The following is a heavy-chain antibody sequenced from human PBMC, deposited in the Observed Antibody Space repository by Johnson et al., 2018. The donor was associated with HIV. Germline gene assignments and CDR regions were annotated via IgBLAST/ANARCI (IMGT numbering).Heavy chain of an antibody. CDR2: IRYDGSIK. CDR1: GFTFSAYW. V-gene: IGHV3-30*02. CDR3: ARLPSGYSRDDFDI. J-gene: IGHJ3*02. Sequence: QVQLVESGGGVVQPGGSLRLSCAASGFTFSAYWMTWVRQAPGKGLEWVAFIRYDGSIKYYLESVKGRFTISRDNSKNTLYLQMNSLRAEDTAVYYCARLPSGYSRDDFDIWGQGTMVTVSS. D-gene: IGHD5-18*01.